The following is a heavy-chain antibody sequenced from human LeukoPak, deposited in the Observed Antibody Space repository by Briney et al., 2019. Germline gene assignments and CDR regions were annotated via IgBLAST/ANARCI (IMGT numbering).Heavy chain of an antibody. V-gene: IGHV1-46*01. Sequence: ASVKVSCKAFGYTFISFYMHWVRQAPGQGLEWMGVINPSGGTTAYAQQFQGRVTMTRDTSTSTVYMELSSLRSEDTAVYYCARHFLIGTTPFDYWGQGTLVTVSS. D-gene: IGHD1-20*01. CDR3: ARHFLIGTTPFDY. J-gene: IGHJ4*02. CDR1: GYTFISFY. CDR2: INPSGGTT.